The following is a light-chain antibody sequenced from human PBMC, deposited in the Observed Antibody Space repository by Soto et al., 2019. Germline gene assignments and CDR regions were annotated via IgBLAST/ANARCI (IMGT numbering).Light chain of an antibody. CDR1: QGIRDD. Sequence: AIQMTQSPSSLSSSVGDRVTITCRASQGIRDDLGWYQQKPGKAPKLLIYAASNLQSGVPSRFSGSGSGTDFTLIISSLQPEDFATYYCLQDYDYPYTFGQGTKVDIK. CDR3: LQDYDYPYT. J-gene: IGKJ2*01. V-gene: IGKV1-6*01. CDR2: AAS.